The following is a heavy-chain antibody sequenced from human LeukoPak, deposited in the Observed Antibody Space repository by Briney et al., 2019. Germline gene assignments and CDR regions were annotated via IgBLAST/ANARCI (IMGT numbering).Heavy chain of an antibody. CDR2: IRSSSTK. Sequence: GGSLRLSCAASGFTFSDYSMNWVRQAPGKGLEWVSYIRSSSTKYYADSVKGRFTISRDNAKNSLYLQMDSLRDADTAVYYCARDYTYSFDIWGQGTMVTVSS. CDR3: ARDYTYSFDI. D-gene: IGHD3-10*01. V-gene: IGHV3-48*02. J-gene: IGHJ3*02. CDR1: GFTFSDYS.